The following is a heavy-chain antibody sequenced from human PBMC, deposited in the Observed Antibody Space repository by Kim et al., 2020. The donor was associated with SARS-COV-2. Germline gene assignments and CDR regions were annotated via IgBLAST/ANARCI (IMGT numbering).Heavy chain of an antibody. CDR3: MKGGWGWIWDH. D-gene: IGHD2-2*03. CDR2: IDGSGGTT. CDR1: GFTFTGYA. V-gene: IGHV3-23*01. Sequence: GGSLRLSCTTSGFTFTGYAMSWVRQAPGKGLEWVSGIDGSGGTTYYVDSVKGRFTISRDNSKNTLYLQMSTLRADDTAVYYCMKGGWGWIWDHWGQGTLVTVAS. J-gene: IGHJ4*02.